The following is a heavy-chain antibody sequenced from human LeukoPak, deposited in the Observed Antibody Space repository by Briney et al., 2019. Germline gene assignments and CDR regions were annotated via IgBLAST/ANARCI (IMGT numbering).Heavy chain of an antibody. Sequence: SETLSLTCAVYGGSFSDYYWSWIRQPPGKGLEWIGEINHSGSTNYNPSLKSRVTISVDTSKNQFSLKLSSVTAADTAVYYCARGDYLTYYDFWSGPHWFDPWGQGTLVTVSS. J-gene: IGHJ5*02. D-gene: IGHD3-3*01. CDR3: ARGDYLTYYDFWSGPHWFDP. CDR1: GGSFSDYY. V-gene: IGHV4-34*01. CDR2: INHSGST.